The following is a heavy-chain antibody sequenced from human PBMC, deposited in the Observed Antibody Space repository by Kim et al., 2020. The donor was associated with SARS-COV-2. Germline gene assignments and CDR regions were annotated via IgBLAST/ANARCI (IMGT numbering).Heavy chain of an antibody. D-gene: IGHD3-10*01. V-gene: IGHV5-10-1*01. J-gene: IGHJ4*02. CDR2: IDPANSNT. CDR1: GFSFTSFW. CDR3: ARVSWFGGLHS. Sequence: GESLKISCKGSGFSFTSFWITWVRQKPGKGLECVGRIDPANSNTTYSPSFQGHVIVSADKSINTAYLQWTSLKASDTPLYYCARVSWFGGLHSWGPGTL.